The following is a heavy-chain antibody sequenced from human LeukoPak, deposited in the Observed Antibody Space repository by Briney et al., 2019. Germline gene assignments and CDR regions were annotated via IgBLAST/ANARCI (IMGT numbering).Heavy chain of an antibody. CDR1: GYTFTGYY. V-gene: IGHV1-2*02. Sequence: ASVKVSCKASGYTFTGYYMHWVRQAPGQGLEWMGWISPNSGGTNYAQKFQGRVTMTRDTSISTAYMELSRLRSDDTAVYYCARGHCSSTSCPFGDYYYYYYMDVWGKGTTVTVSS. CDR3: ARGHCSSTSCPFGDYYYYYYMDV. J-gene: IGHJ6*03. CDR2: ISPNSGGT. D-gene: IGHD2-2*01.